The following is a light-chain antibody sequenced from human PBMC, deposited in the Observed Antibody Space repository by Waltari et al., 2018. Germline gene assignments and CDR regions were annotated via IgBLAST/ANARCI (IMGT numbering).Light chain of an antibody. V-gene: IGLV2-14*03. CDR2: DVS. J-gene: IGLJ1*01. CDR3: SSYTSSSTPYV. Sequence: QSALTQPASVFGSPGQSITISCTGTSSDVGGYNYVSWYQQHPGKAPKLIIYDVSNRPSGVSNRFSGSKSGNTASLTISGLQAEDETDYYCSSYTSSSTPYVFGTGTKVTVL. CDR1: SSDVGGYNY.